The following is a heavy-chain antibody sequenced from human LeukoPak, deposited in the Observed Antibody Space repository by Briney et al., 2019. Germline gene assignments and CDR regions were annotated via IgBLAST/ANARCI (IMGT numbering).Heavy chain of an antibody. CDR1: GFVFSFYT. D-gene: IGHD5-18*01. CDR2: ISSSSSYI. J-gene: IGHJ4*02. V-gene: IGHV3-21*01. CDR3: ARDDSYGYDFDY. Sequence: GGSLRLSCSAPGFVFSFYTMYWVRQAPGKGLEWVSSISSSSSYIYYADSVKGRFTISRDNAKNSLYLQMNSLRAEDTAVYYCARDDSYGYDFDYWGQGTLVTVSS.